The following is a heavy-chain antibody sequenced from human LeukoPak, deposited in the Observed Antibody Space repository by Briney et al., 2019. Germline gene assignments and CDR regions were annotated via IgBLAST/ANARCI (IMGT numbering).Heavy chain of an antibody. D-gene: IGHD6-19*01. V-gene: IGHV5-51*01. CDR2: IYPGDSDT. J-gene: IGHJ4*02. Sequence: GESLQISCKGSGYSFTSYWIGWVRQMPGKGLEWMGVIYPGDSDTRYSPPFQGQVTISADKSISTAYLQWSSLQASDTAMYYCARRGVAGTPNRGSFDYWGQGTLVAVSS. CDR3: ARRGVAGTPNRGSFDY. CDR1: GYSFTSYW.